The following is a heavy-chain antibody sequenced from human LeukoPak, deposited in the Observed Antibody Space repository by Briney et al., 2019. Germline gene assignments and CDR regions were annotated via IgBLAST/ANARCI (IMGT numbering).Heavy chain of an antibody. Sequence: ASVKVPCKASGGTFSSYAISWVRQAPGQGLEWMGGIIPIFGTANYAQKFQGRVTITADESTSTAYMELSSLRSEDTAVYYCARVQRALYTVFGVAPFTPGGQEPLAPVPS. CDR1: GGTFSSYA. CDR3: ARVQRALYTVFGVAPFTP. V-gene: IGHV1-69*13. D-gene: IGHD3-3*01. J-gene: IGHJ5*02. CDR2: IIPIFGTA.